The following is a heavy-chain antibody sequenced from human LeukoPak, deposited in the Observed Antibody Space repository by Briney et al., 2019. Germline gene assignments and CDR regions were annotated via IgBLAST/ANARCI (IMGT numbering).Heavy chain of an antibody. CDR3: AREVLDTAMVTIDY. Sequence: GGSLRLSCAAPGFTFSSYWMHWVRQAPGKGLVWVSRINSDGSSTSYADSVKGRFTISRDNAKNTLYLQMNSLRAEDTAVYYCAREVLDTAMVTIDYWGQGTLVTVSS. CDR1: GFTFSSYW. J-gene: IGHJ4*02. CDR2: INSDGSST. D-gene: IGHD5-18*01. V-gene: IGHV3-74*01.